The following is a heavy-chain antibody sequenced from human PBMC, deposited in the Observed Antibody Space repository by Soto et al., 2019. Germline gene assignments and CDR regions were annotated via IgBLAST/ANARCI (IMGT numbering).Heavy chain of an antibody. J-gene: IGHJ5*02. V-gene: IGHV4-4*08. D-gene: IGHD2-15*01. CDR3: VGRRQAERSIHQANWLDP. Sequence: SETLSLTCTVSGGSVSSQFWNWMRQSPEKGLEWIGHIHIAGSTNYNPSLQSRVTISLDTSKNQLSLELTSVTAADAAVYYCVGRRQAERSIHQANWLDPWGQGALVTVSS. CDR1: GGSVSSQF. CDR2: IHIAGST.